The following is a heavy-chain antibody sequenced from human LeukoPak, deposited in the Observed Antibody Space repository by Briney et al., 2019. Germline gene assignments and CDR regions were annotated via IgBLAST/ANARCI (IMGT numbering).Heavy chain of an antibody. V-gene: IGHV4-59*12. CDR1: GGSISSYY. D-gene: IGHD3-3*01. CDR3: ARDGLEWLPPPYYYYGMDV. Sequence: PSETLSLTCTVSGGSISSYYWSWIRQPPGKGLEWIGYIYYSGSTNYNPSLKSRVTMSVDTSKNQFSLKLSSVTAADTAVYYCARDGLEWLPPPYYYYGMDVWGQGTTVTVSS. J-gene: IGHJ6*02. CDR2: IYYSGST.